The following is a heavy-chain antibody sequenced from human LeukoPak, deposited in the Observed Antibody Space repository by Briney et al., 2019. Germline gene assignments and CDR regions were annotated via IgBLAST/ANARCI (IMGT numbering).Heavy chain of an antibody. J-gene: IGHJ4*02. D-gene: IGHD6-6*01. CDR2: INANIGGT. V-gene: IGHV1-2*02. CDR1: GYTFTDYY. Sequence: ASVRVSCKTSGYTFTDYYIHWMRQAPGQRLEWMGWINANIGGTGYAQKFQGRVTLTRDTPARAAYMVLNRLTSDDPAVYYLASSSIAARRADFDYWGEGTVVTVSS. CDR3: ASSSIAARRADFDY.